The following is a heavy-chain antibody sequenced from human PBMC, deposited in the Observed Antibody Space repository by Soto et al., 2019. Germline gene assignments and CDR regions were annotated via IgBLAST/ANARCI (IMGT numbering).Heavy chain of an antibody. CDR1: GYTFTGHY. CDR3: VKVWGSYRYFDY. Sequence: ASVKVSCKASGYTFTGHYMHWVRQAPGQGLEWMGWINPNSGGTNYAQKFQGRVTMTRDTSISTAYMELSRLRSDDTAVYYCVKVWGSYRYFDYWGQGTLVTVSS. CDR2: INPNSGGT. J-gene: IGHJ4*02. V-gene: IGHV1-2*02. D-gene: IGHD3-16*02.